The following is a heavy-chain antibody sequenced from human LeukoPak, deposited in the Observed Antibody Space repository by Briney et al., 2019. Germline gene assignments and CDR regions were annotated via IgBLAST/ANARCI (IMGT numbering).Heavy chain of an antibody. CDR2: IRDSGET. D-gene: IGHD4-17*01. V-gene: IGHV3-66*03. CDR1: GFSVSSYY. J-gene: IGHJ5*02. Sequence: KTGGSLRLSCAGSGFSVSSYYMSWVRQAPGKGLEWVSLIRDSGETFYADSVKGRFTISRDNSKNTMYLQMNRLRVEDTAVYFCARDRAVTQDWVEFDPWGQGTLVTVSS. CDR3: ARDRAVTQDWVEFDP.